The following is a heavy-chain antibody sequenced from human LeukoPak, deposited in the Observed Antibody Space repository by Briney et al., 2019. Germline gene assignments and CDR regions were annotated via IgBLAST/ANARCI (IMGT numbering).Heavy chain of an antibody. V-gene: IGHV3-21*04. CDR2: ITSNSKYI. J-gene: IGHJ6*03. D-gene: IGHD2-2*01. CDR3: AKTTRCSSTSCYFGDYYMDV. CDR1: GFTFSTYT. Sequence: PGGSLRLSCAASGFTFSTYTMNWVRQAPGKGLEWISSITSNSKYIFYADSVKGRFTISRDNAKNSLYLQMNSLRAEDTALYYCAKTTRCSSTSCYFGDYYMDVWGKGTTVTISS.